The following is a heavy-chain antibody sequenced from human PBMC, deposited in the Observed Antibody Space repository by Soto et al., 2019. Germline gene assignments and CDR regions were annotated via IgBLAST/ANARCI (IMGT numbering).Heavy chain of an antibody. V-gene: IGHV1-69*01. CDR3: ARSQGSSTSLEIYYYYYYGMDV. CDR1: GGTFSSYA. Sequence: QVQLVQSGAEVKKPGSSVKVSCKASGGTFSSYAINWVRQAPGQGLEWMGGIIPISETTNYAQKCQGRVTITADESKSTAYMELSSLRSEDTAVYYCARSQGSSTSLEIYYYYYYGMDVWGQGTTVTVSS. J-gene: IGHJ6*02. D-gene: IGHD2-2*01. CDR2: IIPISETT.